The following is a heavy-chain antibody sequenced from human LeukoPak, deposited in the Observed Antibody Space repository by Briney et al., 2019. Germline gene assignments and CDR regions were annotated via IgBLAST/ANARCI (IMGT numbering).Heavy chain of an antibody. V-gene: IGHV3-66*01. CDR2: IYSNGKA. CDR1: GFTVSNNY. CDR3: AREVVDGIDP. J-gene: IGHJ5*02. D-gene: IGHD2-15*01. Sequence: GGSLRLSCVASGFTVSNNYMSWVRQAPGKGLEWVSVIYSNGKAYYIDSVKGRFTNSRDISQNTLFLQMNNLRAEDTAVYYCAREVVDGIDPWGQGTLVTVSS.